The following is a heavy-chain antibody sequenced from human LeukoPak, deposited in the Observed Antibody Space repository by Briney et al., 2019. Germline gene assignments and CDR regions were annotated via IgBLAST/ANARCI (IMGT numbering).Heavy chain of an antibody. V-gene: IGHV3-30*18. CDR2: ISYDGSNK. Sequence: PGRSLRLSCAASGFTFSSYGMHWVRQAPGKGLEWVAVISYDGSNKYYADSVKGRFTISRDNSKNTLYLQMNSLRAEDTAVYYCAKDGVQLWYYFDHWGQGTLVTVSS. D-gene: IGHD5-18*01. CDR1: GFTFSSYG. J-gene: IGHJ4*02. CDR3: AKDGVQLWYYFDH.